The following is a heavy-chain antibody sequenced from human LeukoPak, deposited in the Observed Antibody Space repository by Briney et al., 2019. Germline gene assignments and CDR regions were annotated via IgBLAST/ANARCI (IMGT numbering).Heavy chain of an antibody. CDR2: ISSSSSYI. D-gene: IGHD3-16*02. Sequence: GGSLRLSCAASGFTFSSYSMNWVRQAPGKGLEWVSSISSSSSYIYYADSVKGRFTISRDNAKNSLYLQMNSLRAEDTAVYYCARVSVRNWFDPWGQGTLVTVSS. CDR3: ARVSVRNWFDP. J-gene: IGHJ5*02. V-gene: IGHV3-21*01. CDR1: GFTFSSYS.